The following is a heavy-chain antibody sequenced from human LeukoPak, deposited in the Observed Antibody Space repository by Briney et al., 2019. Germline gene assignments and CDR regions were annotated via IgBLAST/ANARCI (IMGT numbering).Heavy chain of an antibody. CDR3: ARRPYCGGDCYSLDGFDM. CDR1: GFTFSSYG. V-gene: IGHV3-23*01. J-gene: IGHJ3*02. D-gene: IGHD2-21*02. CDR2: ISGSGGST. Sequence: GGSLRLSCAASGFTFSSYGMSWVRQAPGKGLEWVSAISGSGGSTYYADSVKGRFTISRDNGKNSLYLQLNSLRAEDTAVYYCARRPYCGGDCYSLDGFDMWGQGTMVTVSS.